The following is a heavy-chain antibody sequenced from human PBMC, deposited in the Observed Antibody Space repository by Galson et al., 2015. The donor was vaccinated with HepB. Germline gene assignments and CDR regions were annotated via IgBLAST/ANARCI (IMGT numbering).Heavy chain of an antibody. CDR3: AREGSYYFDY. CDR2: ISSSGSTI. V-gene: IGHV3-48*03. J-gene: IGHJ4*02. CDR1: GFTFSSYE. Sequence: SLRLSCAASGFTFSSYEMHWVRQAPGKGLEWVSYISSSGSTIYYADSVKGRFTISRDNAKNSLFLQMNSLRVEDTAVYYCAREGSYYFDYWGQGTLVTVSS.